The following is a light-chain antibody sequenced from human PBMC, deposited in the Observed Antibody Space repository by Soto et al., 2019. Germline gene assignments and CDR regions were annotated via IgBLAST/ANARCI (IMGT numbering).Light chain of an antibody. Sequence: DIQMTQSPSTLSASVGDRVTITCRASQSISSWLAWCQQKKGKPPKLLIYDASSLESGVPSRFSGSGSGTEFTLTISSLQPDDFATYYCQQYNSYPLTFGGGTKVDIK. V-gene: IGKV1-5*01. CDR1: QSISSW. J-gene: IGKJ4*01. CDR2: DAS. CDR3: QQYNSYPLT.